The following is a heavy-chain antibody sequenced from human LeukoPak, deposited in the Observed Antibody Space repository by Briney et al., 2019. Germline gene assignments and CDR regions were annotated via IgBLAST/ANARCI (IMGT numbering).Heavy chain of an antibody. CDR2: INPSGGST. CDR3: AIAGHSFEVHFQGMDV. Sequence: ASVKVSCKASGYTFTSYYMHWVRQAPGQGLEWMGIINPSGGSTSYAQKFQGRVTMTEDTSTDTAYLELSSLRSEDTAVYYCAIAGHSFEVHFQGMDVWGQGTAVTVSS. J-gene: IGHJ6*02. CDR1: GYTFTSYY. D-gene: IGHD3-3*01. V-gene: IGHV1-46*01.